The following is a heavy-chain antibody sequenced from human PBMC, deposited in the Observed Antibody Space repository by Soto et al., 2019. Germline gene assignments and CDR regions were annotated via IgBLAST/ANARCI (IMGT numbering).Heavy chain of an antibody. V-gene: IGHV3-23*01. J-gene: IGHJ4*02. CDR3: AKDLKDYVLSYYFDY. Sequence: GGSLRLSCAASGFTFSSYAMSWVRQAPGKGLEWVSAISGSGGSTYYADSVKGRFTISRDNSKNTLYLQMNSLRAEDTAVYYCAKDLKDYVLSYYFDYWGQGTLVTVSS. D-gene: IGHD3-16*01. CDR2: ISGSGGST. CDR1: GFTFSSYA.